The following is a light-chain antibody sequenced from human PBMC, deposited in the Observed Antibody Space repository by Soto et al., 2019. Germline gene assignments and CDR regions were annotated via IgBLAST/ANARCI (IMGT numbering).Light chain of an antibody. CDR1: SSNIGSNT. J-gene: IGLJ3*02. CDR3: QSYDTSLSAVV. Sequence: QSVLTQPPSASGTPGQRVTISCSGSSSNIGSNTVNWYQKFPGTAPKVLIYNNSNRPSGVPARFSGSKSGTSASLAISGLQAEDEADYYCQSYDTSLSAVVFGGGTKLTVL. V-gene: IGLV1-44*01. CDR2: NNS.